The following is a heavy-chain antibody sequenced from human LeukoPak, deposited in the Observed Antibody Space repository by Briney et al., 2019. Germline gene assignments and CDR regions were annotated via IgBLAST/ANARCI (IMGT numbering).Heavy chain of an antibody. CDR1: GYFISSGYY. Sequence: SETLSLTCIVSGYFISSGYYWGWIRQPPGKGLEWIGSMYHSGSTYSSPSLKSRVTISVDTSKNQFSLKLSSVTAADTAVYYCARGGLDTAMAPYAFDIWGQGTMVTVSS. CDR2: MYHSGST. CDR3: ARGGLDTAMAPYAFDI. D-gene: IGHD5-18*01. V-gene: IGHV4-38-2*02. J-gene: IGHJ3*02.